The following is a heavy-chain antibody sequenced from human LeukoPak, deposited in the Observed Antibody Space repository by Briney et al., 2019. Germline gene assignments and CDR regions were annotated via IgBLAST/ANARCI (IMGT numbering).Heavy chain of an antibody. CDR2: IYYSGST. V-gene: IGHV4-31*03. J-gene: IGHJ4*02. Sequence: SETLSLTCTVSGGSISSGGYYWSWIRQHPGKGLEWIGYIYYSGSTYYNPSPKSRVTISVDTSKNQFSLKLSSVTAADTAVYYCARSAEDYGDYDYWGQGTLVTVSS. D-gene: IGHD4-17*01. CDR3: ARSAEDYGDYDY. CDR1: GGSISSGGYY.